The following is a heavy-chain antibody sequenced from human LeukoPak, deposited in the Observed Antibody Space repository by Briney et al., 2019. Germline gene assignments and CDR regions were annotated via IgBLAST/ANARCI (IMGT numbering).Heavy chain of an antibody. V-gene: IGHV5-51*01. D-gene: IGHD3-16*01. CDR3: AIFDFLFGEIDNWFDP. J-gene: IGHJ5*02. CDR2: INPGDSDT. CDR1: GYSFTSYW. Sequence: GESLKISCKGSGYSFTSYWIGWVRQMPGKGLEWMGIINPGDSDTRYSPSFQGQVTISADKSISTAYLQWSSLKASDTAMYYCAIFDFLFGEIDNWFDPWGQGTQVTVSS.